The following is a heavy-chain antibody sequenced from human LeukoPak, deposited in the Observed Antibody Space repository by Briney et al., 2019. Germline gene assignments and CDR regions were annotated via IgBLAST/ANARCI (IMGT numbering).Heavy chain of an antibody. CDR1: GFSLSTSGVG. J-gene: IGHJ4*02. CDR3: AHLAYCGGDCYQYYFDY. Sequence: SGPTLVKPTQTLTLTCTFSGFSLSTSGVGVGWIRQPPGKALEWLALIYWDDDKRYSPSLKSRLTITKDTSKNQVVLTMTNMDPVDTATYYCAHLAYCGGDCYQYYFDYWGQGTLVTVSS. V-gene: IGHV2-5*02. D-gene: IGHD2-21*02. CDR2: IYWDDDK.